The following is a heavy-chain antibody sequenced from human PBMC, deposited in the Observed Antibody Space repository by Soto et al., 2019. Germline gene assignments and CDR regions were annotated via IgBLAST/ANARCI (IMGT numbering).Heavy chain of an antibody. D-gene: IGHD5-12*01. CDR1: GGGNLRDYR. V-gene: IGHV1-69*01. J-gene: IGHJ4*02. CDR2: IIPKLGSA. Sequence: QVQLVQSGAEVKEPGSSVKVSCKASGGGNLRDYRTTWVRRAPGQGLEWMGGIIPKLGSANYAQNFQGRVTVTADESTNTVYMELRSLRSDDTAVYYCVRGGHGYNFGAVYWGQGTPVTVSS. CDR3: VRGGHGYNFGAVY.